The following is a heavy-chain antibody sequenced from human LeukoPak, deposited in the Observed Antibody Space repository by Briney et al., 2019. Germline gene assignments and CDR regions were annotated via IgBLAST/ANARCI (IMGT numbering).Heavy chain of an antibody. CDR3: ARVEGSGGVWGWFDP. CDR1: GFTFSSYE. J-gene: IGHJ5*02. D-gene: IGHD2-21*02. Sequence: GGSLRLSCAASGFTFSSYEMTWVRQAPGKGLEWVSYISATGYTIFYADSVRGRFTISRDNAGNSLYLQMSSLRAEDTALYYCARVEGSGGVWGWFDPWGQGTLVTVSS. V-gene: IGHV3-48*03. CDR2: ISATGYTI.